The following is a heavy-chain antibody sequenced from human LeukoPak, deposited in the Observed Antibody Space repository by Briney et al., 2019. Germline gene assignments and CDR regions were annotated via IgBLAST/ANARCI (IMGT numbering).Heavy chain of an antibody. V-gene: IGHV1-24*01. D-gene: IGHD1-1*01. CDR3: ATAQDGGTGGYYYYYYMDV. CDR1: GYTLTKLS. J-gene: IGHJ6*03. Sequence: ASVKVSCKVSGYTLTKLSMHWVRQAPGKGLEWMGGFDPEDGETIYAQKFQGRVTMTEDTSTDTAYMELSSLRSEDTAVYYCATAQDGGTGGYYYYYYMDVWGKGTTVTVSS. CDR2: FDPEDGET.